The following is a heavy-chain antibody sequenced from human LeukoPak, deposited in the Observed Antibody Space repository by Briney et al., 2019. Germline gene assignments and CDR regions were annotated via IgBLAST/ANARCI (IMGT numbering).Heavy chain of an antibody. CDR3: ARDSYGSGSYVSGGYFDY. V-gene: IGHV3-7*01. D-gene: IGHD3-10*01. Sequence: GGSLRLSCAASGFTFSSYWMSWVRQAPGEGLEWVANIKQDGSEKYYGDSVKGRFTISRDNAKNSMYLQMNSLRAEDTAVYYCARDSYGSGSYVSGGYFDYWGQGTLVTVSS. CDR1: GFTFSSYW. CDR2: IKQDGSEK. J-gene: IGHJ4*02.